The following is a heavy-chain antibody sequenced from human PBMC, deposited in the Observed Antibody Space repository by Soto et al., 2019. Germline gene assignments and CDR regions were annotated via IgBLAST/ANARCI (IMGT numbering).Heavy chain of an antibody. CDR3: ARLNPIAAAFDY. V-gene: IGHV3-64*01. J-gene: IGHJ4*02. Sequence: EVQLVETGGGLVQPGGSLRLFCAASGFTFSSYAMHWVRQAPGKGLEYVSAISSNGGSTHYANSVKGRFTISRDNSKNTLYLQMGSLRAEDMAVYYCARLNPIAAAFDYWGQGTLVTVSS. CDR2: ISSNGGST. CDR1: GFTFSSYA. D-gene: IGHD6-13*01.